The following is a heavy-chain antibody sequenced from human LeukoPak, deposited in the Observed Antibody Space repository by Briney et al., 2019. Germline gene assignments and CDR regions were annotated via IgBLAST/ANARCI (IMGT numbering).Heavy chain of an antibody. CDR3: ARRRTYYYDSSESNWFDP. D-gene: IGHD3-22*01. J-gene: IGHJ5*02. CDR2: INQSGSN. V-gene: IGHV4-34*01. CDR1: GGSFRCYY. Sequence: SSETLSLTCGVWGGSFRCYYGRGIRQPPGKGLEWIVEINQSGSNNYKQSLKSRVNISVDKSKNQFSLKMSSVTAADTAVYYCARRRTYYYDSSESNWFDPWGQGTLVTVSS.